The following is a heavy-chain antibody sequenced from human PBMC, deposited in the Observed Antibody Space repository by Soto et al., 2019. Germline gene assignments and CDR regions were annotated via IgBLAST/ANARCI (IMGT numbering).Heavy chain of an antibody. CDR1: GFTFSSYA. Sequence: PGGSLRLSCAAPGFTFSSYAMHWVRQAPGKGLEWVAVISYDGSNKYYADSVKGRFTISRDNSKNTLYLQMNSLRAEDTAVYYCARDSGSGPYCYYGMDVWGQGTTVTVSS. V-gene: IGHV3-30-3*01. J-gene: IGHJ6*02. CDR3: ARDSGSGPYCYYGMDV. CDR2: ISYDGSNK. D-gene: IGHD3-10*01.